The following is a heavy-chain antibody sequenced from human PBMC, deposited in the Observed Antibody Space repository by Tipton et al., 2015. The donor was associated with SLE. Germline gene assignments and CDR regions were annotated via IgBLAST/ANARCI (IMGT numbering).Heavy chain of an antibody. CDR1: GYTFTSYG. V-gene: IGHV1-18*01. Sequence: QLVQSGAEVKKPGASVKVSCKASGYTFTSYGISWVRQAPGQGLEWMGWISAYNGNTSHAQKLQGRVTMTTDTSTSTAYMELRSLRPDDTAVYYCATGYSSSWYGLPYFDYWGQGTLVTVSS. J-gene: IGHJ4*02. CDR3: ATGYSSSWYGLPYFDY. D-gene: IGHD6-13*01. CDR2: ISAYNGNT.